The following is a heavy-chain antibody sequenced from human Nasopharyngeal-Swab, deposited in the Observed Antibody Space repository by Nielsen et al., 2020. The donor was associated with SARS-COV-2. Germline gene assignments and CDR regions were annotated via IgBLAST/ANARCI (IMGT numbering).Heavy chain of an antibody. CDR1: VFSLRTSAVG. D-gene: IGHD3-3*01. CDR2: TYWNDDK. Sequence: SGPPLVNPTQTLTLICTFSVFSLRTSAVGVGWIRKPPGKTLEWLALTYWNDDKRYSPSLKSRLTITKDTSKNQVVLTMTNMDPVDTATDYCAHSRWRDAFDIWGQGTMVTVSS. V-gene: IGHV2-5*01. J-gene: IGHJ3*02. CDR3: AHSRWRDAFDI.